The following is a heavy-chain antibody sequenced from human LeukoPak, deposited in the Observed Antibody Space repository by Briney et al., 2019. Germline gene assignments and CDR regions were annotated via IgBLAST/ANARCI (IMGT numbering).Heavy chain of an antibody. CDR3: ARGGVKWLRSAFDY. D-gene: IGHD5-12*01. Sequence: ASVKVSCKASGYTFTSYDINWVRQATGQGLEWMGWMNPNSGNTGYAQKFQGRVTMTRNTSISTAYMELSSLRSEDTAVCYCARGGVKWLRSAFDYWGQGTLVTVSS. CDR1: GYTFTSYD. J-gene: IGHJ4*02. CDR2: MNPNSGNT. V-gene: IGHV1-8*01.